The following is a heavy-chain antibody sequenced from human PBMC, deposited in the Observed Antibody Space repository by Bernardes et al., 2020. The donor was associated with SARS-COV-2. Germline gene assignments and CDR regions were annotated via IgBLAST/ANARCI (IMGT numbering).Heavy chain of an antibody. CDR1: GFTFSSYA. V-gene: IGHV3-23*01. J-gene: IGHJ4*02. CDR3: ARGRGGDY. D-gene: IGHD3-16*01. CDR2: ISGSGGKT. Sequence: GGSLRLSCAASGFTFSSYAMSWVRQAPGKGLEWVSDISGSGGKTYYADSVRGRFTISRDNSKNTLYLEMNSLGAEDTAVYYCARGRGGDYWGQGTLVTVSS.